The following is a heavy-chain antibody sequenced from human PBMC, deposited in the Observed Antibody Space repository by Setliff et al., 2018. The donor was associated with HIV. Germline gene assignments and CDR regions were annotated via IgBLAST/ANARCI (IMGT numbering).Heavy chain of an antibody. V-gene: IGHV3-74*01. CDR3: ARESDCSSARCQAALEWLEWNYYYGMDV. Sequence: GGSLRLSCGASGISFGNHWMYWVRQAPGKGLVWVSRINADGSITDYADSVKGRFTISRDNAKNSLYLQMNSLRAEDTAVYYCARESDCSSARCQAALEWLEWNYYYGMDVWGQGTTVTVSS. D-gene: IGHD3-3*01. J-gene: IGHJ6*02. CDR1: GISFGNHW. CDR2: INADGSIT.